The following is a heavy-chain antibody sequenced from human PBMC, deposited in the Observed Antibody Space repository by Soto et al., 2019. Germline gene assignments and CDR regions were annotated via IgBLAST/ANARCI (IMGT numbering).Heavy chain of an antibody. J-gene: IGHJ4*02. CDR2: ISGYNGNT. CDR3: ARGAHGSGYAVY. CDR1: GYTFTTYG. D-gene: IGHD3-3*01. V-gene: IGHV1-18*01. Sequence: RASVKVSCKTSGYTFTTYGINWVRQAPGQGLEWMGWISGYNGNTDYPQKFQGRVTMTTDTFTSTGYMELRGLRPEDTAVYYCARGAHGSGYAVYWGQGTLVTVSS.